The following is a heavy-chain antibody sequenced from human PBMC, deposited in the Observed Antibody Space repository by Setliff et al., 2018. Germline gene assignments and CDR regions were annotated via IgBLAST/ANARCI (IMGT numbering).Heavy chain of an antibody. CDR1: GGSISSYY. CDR3: AREQWLDPPGYYYMDV. V-gene: IGHV4-4*07. CDR2: VYIGGSA. D-gene: IGHD6-19*01. J-gene: IGHJ6*03. Sequence: SETLSLTCTVSGGSISSYYWSWIRQPAGKGLEWIGHVYIGGSANYNPSLKSRVTMSIGTSKNQFSLKLNSVNAADMAVYYCAREQWLDPPGYYYMDVWAKGTTVTAP.